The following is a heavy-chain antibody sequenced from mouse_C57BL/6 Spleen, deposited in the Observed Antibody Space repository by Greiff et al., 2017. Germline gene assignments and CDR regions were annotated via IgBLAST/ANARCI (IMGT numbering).Heavy chain of an antibody. CDR3: ARDIYYGNYGFAY. D-gene: IGHD2-1*01. V-gene: IGHV3-6*01. Sequence: ESGPGLVKPSQSLSLTCSVTGYSITSGYYWYWIRQFPGNKLEWMGYISYDGSNNYNPSLKNRISITRDTSENLFFLKLNSVTTEDTATYYCARDIYYGNYGFAYWGQGTLVSVSA. CDR1: GYSITSGYY. J-gene: IGHJ3*01. CDR2: ISYDGSN.